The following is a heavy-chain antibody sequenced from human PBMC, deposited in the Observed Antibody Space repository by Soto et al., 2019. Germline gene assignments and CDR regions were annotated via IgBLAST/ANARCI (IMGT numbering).Heavy chain of an antibody. CDR1: GYRFTTYG. CDR2: ISGYNGNT. J-gene: IGHJ6*02. CDR3: AREGPAPYYYYGMDV. Sequence: QVQLVQSRGEVKKPGASVKVSCKTSGYRFTTYGISWVRQAPGQGLAWMGWISGYNGNTNYAQNLQGRVTMTTDTSTSTAYMERRSLRSDDTAVYYCAREGPAPYYYYGMDVWGQGSTVTVSS. V-gene: IGHV1-18*01.